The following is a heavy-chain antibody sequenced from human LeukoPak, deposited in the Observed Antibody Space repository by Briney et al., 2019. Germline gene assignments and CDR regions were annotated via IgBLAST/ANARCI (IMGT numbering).Heavy chain of an antibody. CDR3: ARLSALYSYGYRYHFDY. J-gene: IGHJ4*02. CDR2: IIPIFGTA. D-gene: IGHD5-18*01. CDR1: GGTFSSYA. V-gene: IGHV1-69*13. Sequence: SVKVSCKASGGTFSSYAISWVRQAPGQGLEWMGGIIPIFGTANYAQKFQGRVTITADESTSTAYMELSRLRSDDTAVYYCARLSALYSYGYRYHFDYWGQGTLVTVSS.